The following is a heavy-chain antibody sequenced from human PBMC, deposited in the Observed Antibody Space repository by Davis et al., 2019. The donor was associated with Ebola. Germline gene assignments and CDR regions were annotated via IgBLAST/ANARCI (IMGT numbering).Heavy chain of an antibody. CDR1: GFTLNNAW. CDR3: TTLSTVTTMYFDL. D-gene: IGHD4-17*01. Sequence: GGSLRLSCVASGFTLNNAWMSWVRQAPGKGLEWVGRIKRKTDGGTTDYAAPFKGRFAMSRDDSKNTLYLQMNSLKIDDTAVYYCTTLSTVTTMYFDLWGRGTLVTVSS. J-gene: IGHJ2*01. V-gene: IGHV3-15*01. CDR2: IKRKTDGGTT.